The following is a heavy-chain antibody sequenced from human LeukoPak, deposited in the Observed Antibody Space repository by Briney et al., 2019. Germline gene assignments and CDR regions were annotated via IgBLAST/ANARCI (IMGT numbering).Heavy chain of an antibody. Sequence: GGSLRLSCAASGFAFSSYAMHWVRQAPGKGLEWVAGISYDESNKYYADSVKGRFTISRDNSKNTLYLQMNSLRAEDTAVYYCARGGLTVTTGYNWFDPWGQGTLVTVSS. J-gene: IGHJ5*02. CDR2: ISYDESNK. D-gene: IGHD4-17*01. V-gene: IGHV3-30*04. CDR1: GFAFSSYA. CDR3: ARGGLTVTTGYNWFDP.